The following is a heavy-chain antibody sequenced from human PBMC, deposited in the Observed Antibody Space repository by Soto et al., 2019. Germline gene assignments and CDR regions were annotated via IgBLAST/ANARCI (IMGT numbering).Heavy chain of an antibody. CDR2: IIPIFGTA. J-gene: IGHJ5*02. D-gene: IGHD2-21*01. Sequence: QIQLVQSGAEVKKPGSSVKVSCKASGGTFRSSGISCVRQAPGQGLEWMGKIIPIFGTANYAQKIQGRVTITADEFTNTAHMEPSSLRHEDTAVYYCARGMGGDGSLANWFDPWGQGSLVIVSS. V-gene: IGHV1-69*15. CDR1: GGTFRSSG. CDR3: ARGMGGDGSLANWFDP.